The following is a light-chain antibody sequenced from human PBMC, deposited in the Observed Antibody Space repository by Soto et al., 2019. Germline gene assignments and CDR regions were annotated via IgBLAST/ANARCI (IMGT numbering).Light chain of an antibody. V-gene: IGKV1-5*03. Sequence: IQLTQSPCNLVTSVCETIHGTSRASQSVSRWLAWYQQKPGKAPKLLIQAASSLERGVPSRFRGSGSGTEFALTISSLQPDDSATYYCQQYVTYFRTFGQGTKVDIK. CDR2: AAS. J-gene: IGKJ1*01. CDR3: QQYVTYFRT. CDR1: QSVSRW.